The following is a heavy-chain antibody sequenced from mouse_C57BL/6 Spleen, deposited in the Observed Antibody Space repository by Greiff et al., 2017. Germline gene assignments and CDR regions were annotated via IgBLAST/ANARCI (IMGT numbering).Heavy chain of an antibody. J-gene: IGHJ3*01. V-gene: IGHV3-6*01. CDR2: ISYDGSN. CDR1: GYSITSGYY. D-gene: IGHD2-4*01. Sequence: VQLQQSGPGLVKPSQSLSLTCSVTGYSITSGYYWNWIRQFPGNKLEWMGYISYDGSNNYNSSLKNRISITRDTSKNQFFLKLNSVTTEDTATYYCARGDYDEAFAYWGQGTLVTVSA. CDR3: ARGDYDEAFAY.